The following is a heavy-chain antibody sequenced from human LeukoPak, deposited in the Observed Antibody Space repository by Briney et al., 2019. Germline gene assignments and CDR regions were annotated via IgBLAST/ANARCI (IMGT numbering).Heavy chain of an antibody. D-gene: IGHD2-15*01. CDR2: IIPILSIA. J-gene: IGHJ6*02. V-gene: IGHV1-69*04. CDR3: AKGWSDV. CDR1: GGTFSSYA. Sequence: SVKVSCKASGGTFSSYAISWVRQAPGQGLEWMGRIIPILSIANYAQKFQGRVTITADKSTSTAYMELSSLRAEDTAVYYCAKGWSDVWGQGTTVTVSS.